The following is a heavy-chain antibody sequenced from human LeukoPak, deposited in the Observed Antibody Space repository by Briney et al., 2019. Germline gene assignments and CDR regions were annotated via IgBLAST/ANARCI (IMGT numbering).Heavy chain of an antibody. D-gene: IGHD3-9*01. CDR2: IYYSGST. Sequence: SETLSLTCTVSGGSISSSSFYWAWIRQPPGKGLEWIGYIYYSGSTYYNPSLNSRVTISVDTSKSQFSLKLSSVTAADTAVYYCARPPGSTGYYPVYYGMDVWGQGTTATVSS. CDR1: GGSISSSSFY. CDR3: ARPPGSTGYYPVYYGMDV. V-gene: IGHV4-61*05. J-gene: IGHJ6*02.